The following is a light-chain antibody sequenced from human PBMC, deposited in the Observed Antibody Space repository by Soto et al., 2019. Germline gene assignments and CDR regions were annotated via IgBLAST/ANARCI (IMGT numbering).Light chain of an antibody. CDR1: QSISSW. CDR3: QKYDSYSWK. V-gene: IGKV1-5*03. Sequence: DIQMTQSPSTLSAFVGDIVTITCRASQSISSWLAWYQQKPGKAPKLLVYQASTLESGVPLRFSGSGSGTAFTLTINSLQSDDFATYYCQKYDSYSWKFGQGTKVDIK. J-gene: IGKJ1*01. CDR2: QAS.